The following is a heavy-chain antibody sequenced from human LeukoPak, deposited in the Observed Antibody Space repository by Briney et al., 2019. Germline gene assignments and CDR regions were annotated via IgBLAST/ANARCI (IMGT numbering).Heavy chain of an antibody. J-gene: IGHJ4*02. CDR1: GGSISDYY. Sequence: SETLSLTCTVSGGSISDYYWSWIRQPPGKGLEYIGYIYYSGSTNYNPSLKSRVTISLDTSKNQFSLKLTSVTAADTAVYYCARGETTMVGARHWGQGTLVTVSS. D-gene: IGHD3-10*02. V-gene: IGHV4-59*01. CDR3: ARGETTMVGARH. CDR2: IYYSGST.